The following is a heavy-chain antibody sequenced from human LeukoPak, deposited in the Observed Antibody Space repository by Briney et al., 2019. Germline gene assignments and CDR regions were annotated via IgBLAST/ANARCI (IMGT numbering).Heavy chain of an antibody. V-gene: IGHV1-2*02. D-gene: IGHD2-2*01. CDR1: EYTFTGYY. Sequence: GASVKVSCKTSEYTFTGYYMHWVRLAPGQGLEWMGWINPNSGATDYAQKFQDRVTMTRDTSINTAYIELSILRSDDTAVYYCARGFGSRGIDYWGQGTLVTVSS. CDR3: ARGFGSRGIDY. J-gene: IGHJ4*02. CDR2: INPNSGAT.